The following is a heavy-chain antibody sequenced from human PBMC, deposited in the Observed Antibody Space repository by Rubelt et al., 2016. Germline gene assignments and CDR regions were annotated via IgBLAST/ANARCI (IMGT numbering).Heavy chain of an antibody. CDR2: ISSSGSTI. Sequence: EVQLVESGGGLVQPGGSLRLSCAASGFTFSSYEMNWVRQAPGKGLEWVSYISSSGSTIYYADSVKGRFTISRDNAKTSLYRQMNSLRAEDTAVYYCARSDIVATITDYWGQGTLVTVSS. V-gene: IGHV3-48*03. J-gene: IGHJ4*02. CDR3: ARSDIVATITDY. D-gene: IGHD5-12*01. CDR1: GFTFSSYE.